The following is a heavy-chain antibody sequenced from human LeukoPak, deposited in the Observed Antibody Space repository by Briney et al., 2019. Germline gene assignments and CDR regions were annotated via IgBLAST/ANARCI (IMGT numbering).Heavy chain of an antibody. CDR1: GGSISSNNW. D-gene: IGHD5-18*01. J-gene: IGHJ4*02. CDR2: IYHSGSA. V-gene: IGHV4-4*02. CDR3: ARDVGTALVTGDY. Sequence: SETLSLTCGVSGGSISSNNWWSWVRQPPGQGLECIGEIYHSGSANYNPSLKSRVTISADKSKNQLSLKLISVTAADTAVYYCARDVGTALVTGDYWGQGTLVTVSS.